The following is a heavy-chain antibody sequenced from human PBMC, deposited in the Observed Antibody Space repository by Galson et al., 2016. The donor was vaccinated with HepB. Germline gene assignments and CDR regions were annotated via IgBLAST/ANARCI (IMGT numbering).Heavy chain of an antibody. J-gene: IGHJ6*02. V-gene: IGHV3-74*01. CDR1: GFTFSSYW. Sequence: CAASGFTFSSYWMHWVRQAPGGGLVWVSRINSDGSATTYADSGKGRFTISRDNARNTLYLQMASLRAEDTAVYYCARDLVMNGEYDYYYSGMDVWGQGTTVTVSS. CDR2: INSDGSAT. D-gene: IGHD4-17*01. CDR3: ARDLVMNGEYDYYYSGMDV.